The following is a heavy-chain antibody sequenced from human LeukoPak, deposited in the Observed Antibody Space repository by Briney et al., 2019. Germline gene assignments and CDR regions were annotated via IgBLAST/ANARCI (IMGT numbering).Heavy chain of an antibody. D-gene: IGHD1-26*01. Sequence: ASVKVSCKASGYTFAEYYINWVRQAPGQGLEWMGWMNPNSGNTGYAQKFQGRVTMTRNTSISTAYMELSSLRSEDTAVYYCARDWGELGAFDIWGQGTMVTVSS. J-gene: IGHJ3*02. CDR2: MNPNSGNT. V-gene: IGHV1-8*01. CDR3: ARDWGELGAFDI. CDR1: GYTFAEYY.